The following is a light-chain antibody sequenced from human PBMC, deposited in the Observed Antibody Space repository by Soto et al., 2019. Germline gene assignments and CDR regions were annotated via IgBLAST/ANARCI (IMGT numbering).Light chain of an antibody. CDR3: HQYDIAPPT. CDR1: QTLRRTY. CDR2: GAS. V-gene: IGKV3-20*01. Sequence: EIVLMQYPGILSLSPGEIVTLSCRSSQTLRRTYIAWYQQKLGQAPRVVIYGASNRATGIPDRFSGSGSGTDFSLTISRLEPEDFEVYYCHQYDIAPPTFGRGTKVDIK. J-gene: IGKJ2*01.